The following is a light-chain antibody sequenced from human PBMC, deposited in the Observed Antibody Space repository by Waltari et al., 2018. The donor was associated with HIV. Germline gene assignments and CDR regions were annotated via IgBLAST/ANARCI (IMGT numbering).Light chain of an antibody. J-gene: IGKJ5*01. CDR1: QGIRSF. CDR2: DGS. Sequence: DIQLTQSRSFLSASVGDRVTITYRASQGIRSFLACYQQKPGTALKLLMFDGSTLQSAVPSRFSGRASGTAFTLTISSLQPEDFATYYCQHLNGYPITFGHGTRLDIK. V-gene: IGKV1-9*01. CDR3: QHLNGYPIT.